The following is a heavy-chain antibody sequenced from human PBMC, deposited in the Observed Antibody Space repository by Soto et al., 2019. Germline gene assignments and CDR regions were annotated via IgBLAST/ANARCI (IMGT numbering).Heavy chain of an antibody. CDR1: GFTFSSYA. J-gene: IGHJ4*02. Sequence: VGSLRLSCAASGFTFSSYAMSWVRQAPGKGLEWVSAISGSGGSTYYADSVKGRFTISRDNSKNTLYLQMNSLRAEDTAVYYCAKDPLVTRSLDYWGQGTLVTVSS. V-gene: IGHV3-23*01. CDR3: AKDPLVTRSLDY. CDR2: ISGSGGST. D-gene: IGHD4-4*01.